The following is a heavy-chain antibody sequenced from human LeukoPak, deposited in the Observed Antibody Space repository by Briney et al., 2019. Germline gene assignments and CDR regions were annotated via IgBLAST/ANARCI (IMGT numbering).Heavy chain of an antibody. CDR2: MNPNSGNT. D-gene: IGHD3-22*01. V-gene: IGHV1-8*01. J-gene: IGHJ5*02. CDR1: GYTFTSYD. Sequence: ASVKVSCKASGYTFTSYDINWVRQATGQGLEWMGWMNPNSGNTGYAQEFQGRVTMTRNTSISTAYMELSSLRSEDTAVYYCAVMGSGYYERWFDPWGQGTLVTVSS. CDR3: AVMGSGYYERWFDP.